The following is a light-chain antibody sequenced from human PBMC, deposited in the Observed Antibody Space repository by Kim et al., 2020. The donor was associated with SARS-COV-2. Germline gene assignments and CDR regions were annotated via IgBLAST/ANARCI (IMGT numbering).Light chain of an antibody. J-gene: IGKJ1*01. CDR2: GAS. V-gene: IGKV3-15*01. CDR3: QQYNDWQQT. Sequence: EIVMTQSPVTLSVSPGERATLSCRASQSVSSNLAWYQQKPGQAPRLLVYGASPRATGVPARFSGSASGTEFTLTISSLQSEDFAVYYCQQYNDWQQTFGQGTKVEIK. CDR1: QSVSSN.